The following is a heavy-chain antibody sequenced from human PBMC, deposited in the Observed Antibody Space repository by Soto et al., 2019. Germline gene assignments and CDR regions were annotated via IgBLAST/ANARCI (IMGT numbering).Heavy chain of an antibody. D-gene: IGHD6-13*01. V-gene: IGHV5-51*01. CDR2: IYPGDSDT. CDR1: GYSFTTNW. CDR3: ARHSGVAEDGTD. J-gene: IGHJ1*01. Sequence: PGESLKISCKGSGYSFTTNWIGWVRQMPGKGLEWMGVIYPGDSDTRYSPSFQGQVAISADKSINTAYLQWSSLKASDTAMYYCARHSGVAEDGTDWGQGTLVTVSS.